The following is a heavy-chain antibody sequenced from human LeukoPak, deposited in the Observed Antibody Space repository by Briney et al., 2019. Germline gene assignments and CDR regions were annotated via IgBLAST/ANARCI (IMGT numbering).Heavy chain of an antibody. CDR1: GGSISSGGYY. V-gene: IGHV4-30-2*01. Sequence: SETLSLTCTVSGGSISSGGYYWSWIRQPPGKGLEWIGYIYHSGSTYYNPSLKSRVTISVDTSKNQFSLKLSSVTAADTAVYYCARHKFDFSVNTAISPWGQGTLVTVSS. D-gene: IGHD5-18*01. J-gene: IGHJ5*02. CDR2: IYHSGST. CDR3: ARHKFDFSVNTAISP.